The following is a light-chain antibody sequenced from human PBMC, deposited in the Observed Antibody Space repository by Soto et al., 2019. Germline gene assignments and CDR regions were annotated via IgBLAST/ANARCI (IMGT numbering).Light chain of an antibody. V-gene: IGKV1-9*01. J-gene: IGKJ3*01. CDR3: QQLNSYPIT. CDR2: AAS. Sequence: DIQLTQSPSFLSASAGDRVTITCRASQGISSYLAWYQQKPGKAPKLLIYAASTLQSGVPSRFSGSGSGTEFTLTISSLQPEDLATYYCQQLNSYPITFGPGTKVDIK. CDR1: QGISSY.